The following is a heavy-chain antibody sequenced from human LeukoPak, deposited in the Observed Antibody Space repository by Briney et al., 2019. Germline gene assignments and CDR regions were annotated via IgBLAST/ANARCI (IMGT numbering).Heavy chain of an antibody. CDR1: GFTFSSYA. Sequence: GGSLRLSCAASGFTFSSYAMHWVRQAPGKGLEWVAVISYDGSNKYYADSVKGRFTISRDNSKNTPYLQMNSLRAEDTAVYYCARGVMEWLVRGSFDYWGQGTLVTVSS. J-gene: IGHJ4*02. CDR3: ARGVMEWLVRGSFDY. V-gene: IGHV3-30*04. CDR2: ISYDGSNK. D-gene: IGHD6-19*01.